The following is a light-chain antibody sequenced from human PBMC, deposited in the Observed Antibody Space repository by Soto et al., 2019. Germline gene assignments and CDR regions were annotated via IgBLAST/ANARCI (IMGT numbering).Light chain of an antibody. J-gene: IGLJ1*01. Sequence: QSALTEPASVSGSPGQPVTISCTGPRGDIGGSNFIAWYQYSPCKDPRLMFCEVSKRPSGVPARFAASKSGNTASLTFSGLQAEEEADYHTSSYAGSNNYVFGTGTKVTVL. CDR2: EVS. CDR1: RGDIGGSNF. CDR3: SSYAGSNNYV. V-gene: IGLV2-8*01.